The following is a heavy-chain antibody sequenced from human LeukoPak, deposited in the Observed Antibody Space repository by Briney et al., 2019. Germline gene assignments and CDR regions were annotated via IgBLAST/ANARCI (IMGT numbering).Heavy chain of an antibody. Sequence: ASVKVSCKASGCTFTSYGISWVRQAPGQGLEWMGWISAYNGNTNYAQKLQGRVTMTTDTSTSTAYMELRSLRSDDTAVYYCARVGLGYCSSTSCYHFDYWGQGTLVTVSS. V-gene: IGHV1-18*01. CDR1: GCTFTSYG. D-gene: IGHD2-2*01. CDR2: ISAYNGNT. CDR3: ARVGLGYCSSTSCYHFDY. J-gene: IGHJ4*02.